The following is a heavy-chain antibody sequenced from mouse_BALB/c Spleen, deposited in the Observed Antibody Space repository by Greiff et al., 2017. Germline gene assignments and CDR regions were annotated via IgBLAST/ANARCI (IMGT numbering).Heavy chain of an antibody. CDR1: GFTFSSYT. CDR2: ISSGGSYT. V-gene: IGHV5-6-4*01. D-gene: IGHD1-1*01. Sequence: EVKLVESGGGLVKPGGSLKLSCAASGFTFSSYTMSWVRQTPEKRLEWVATISSGGSYTYYPDSVKGRFTISRDNAKNTLYLQMSSLKSEDTAMYYCTRDLSTVVAPYAMDYWGQGTSVTVSS. J-gene: IGHJ4*01. CDR3: TRDLSTVVAPYAMDY.